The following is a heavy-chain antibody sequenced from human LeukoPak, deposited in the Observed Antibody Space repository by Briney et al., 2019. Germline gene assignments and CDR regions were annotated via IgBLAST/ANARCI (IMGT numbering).Heavy chain of an antibody. J-gene: IGHJ3*01. V-gene: IGHV3-7*03. CDR2: IKQDGTEK. CDR3: AKFGSGSNAAFEF. Sequence: GGSLRLSCAASGLTFSSYWMSWVRQAPGKGLEWVANIKQDGTEKYYVDSVKGRFTISRDNSKNTLYVQMNSLRAEDTAVYYCAKFGSGSNAAFEFWGQGTMVTVSS. CDR1: GLTFSSYW. D-gene: IGHD1-26*01.